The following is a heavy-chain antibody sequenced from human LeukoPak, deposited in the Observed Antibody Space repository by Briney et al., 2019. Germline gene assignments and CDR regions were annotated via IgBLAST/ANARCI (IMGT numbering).Heavy chain of an antibody. CDR3: ARGNRNFWSGTGQIGAFDI. D-gene: IGHD3-3*01. V-gene: IGHV4-30-4*08. CDR2: IYYSGST. CDR1: GGSISSGGYY. Sequence: SETLSLTCTVSGGSISSGGYYWSWIRQHPGKGLEWIGYIYYSGSTYYNPSLKSRVTISVDTSKNQFSLKLSSVTAADTAVYYCARGNRNFWSGTGQIGAFDIWGQGTMVTVSS. J-gene: IGHJ3*02.